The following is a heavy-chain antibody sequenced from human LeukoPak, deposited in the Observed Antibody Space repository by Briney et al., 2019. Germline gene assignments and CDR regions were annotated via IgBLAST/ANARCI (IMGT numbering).Heavy chain of an antibody. D-gene: IGHD6-13*01. Sequence: PKASVKVSCKASGYTFTSYGISWVRQAPGQGLEWMGWISAYNGNTNYAQKLQGRVTMTTDTSTSTAYMELRSLRSDDTAVYYCARDHLEHPSSWYGFLLSHRSKEPVYGMDVWGQGTTVTVSS. CDR1: GYTFTSYG. CDR3: ARDHLEHPSSWYGFLLSHRSKEPVYGMDV. J-gene: IGHJ6*02. V-gene: IGHV1-18*01. CDR2: ISAYNGNT.